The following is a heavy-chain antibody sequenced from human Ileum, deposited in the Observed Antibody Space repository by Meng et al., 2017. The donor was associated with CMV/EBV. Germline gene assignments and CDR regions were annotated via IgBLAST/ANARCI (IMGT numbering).Heavy chain of an antibody. Sequence: GESLMISCAASGFTFSSYAMHWVRQAPGKGLEYASAISSNGGSTYYADSVKGRFTISRDNSKNTLYLQMGSLRAEDMAVYYCARLNWNYGAYYYYGMDVWGQGTTVTVSS. CDR1: GFTFSSYA. CDR2: ISSNGGST. V-gene: IGHV3-64*02. D-gene: IGHD1-7*01. CDR3: ARLNWNYGAYYYYGMDV. J-gene: IGHJ6*02.